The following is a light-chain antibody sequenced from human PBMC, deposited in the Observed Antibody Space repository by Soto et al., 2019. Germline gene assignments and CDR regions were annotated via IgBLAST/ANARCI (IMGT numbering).Light chain of an antibody. V-gene: IGKV3-20*01. CDR2: GAS. CDR3: HQYDSWT. J-gene: IGKJ1*01. Sequence: EIVLTQSPGTLSLSPGERATLSCRASQSFNSIYLAWYQQKPGQAPRLLIYGASSRATGIPDRFSGSGSGTDFTLTISRLEPEDFAVYYCHQYDSWTFGQGTEVDIK. CDR1: QSFNSIY.